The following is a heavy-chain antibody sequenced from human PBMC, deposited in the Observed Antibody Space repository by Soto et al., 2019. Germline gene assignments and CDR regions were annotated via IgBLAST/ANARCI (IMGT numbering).Heavy chain of an antibody. J-gene: IGHJ2*01. D-gene: IGHD6-13*01. CDR3: VRGIPSQYTSNWLYWDFDL. V-gene: IGHV3-33*01. CDR1: GFVYSTYA. Sequence: VQLVESGGGVVQPGRSLRLSCAASGFVYSTYAMHWVRLSPGKGLEWVALIWNDGATQNYLDSVKGRFIISRDNSLNSINLQMDSLRAEDSGVYFCVRGIPSQYTSNWLYWDFDLWGRGTQVTVSA. CDR2: IWNDGATQ.